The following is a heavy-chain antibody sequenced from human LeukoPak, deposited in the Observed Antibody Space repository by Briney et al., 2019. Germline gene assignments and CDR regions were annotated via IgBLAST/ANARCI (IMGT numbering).Heavy chain of an antibody. V-gene: IGHV4-34*01. CDR2: INHSGST. J-gene: IGHJ5*02. Sequence: SETLSLTSAVYGGSFSGYYWSWIRQPPGKGLEWIGEINHSGSTNYNPSLKSRVTISVGTSKNQFSLKLSSVTAADTAVYYCARAGKGLGYCSGGSCYDWFDPWGQGTLVTVSS. CDR1: GGSFSGYY. D-gene: IGHD2-15*01. CDR3: ARAGKGLGYCSGGSCYDWFDP.